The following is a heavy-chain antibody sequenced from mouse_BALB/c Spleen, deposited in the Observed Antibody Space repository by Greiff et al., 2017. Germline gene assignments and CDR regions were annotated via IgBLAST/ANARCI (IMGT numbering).Heavy chain of an antibody. V-gene: IGHV3-8*02. D-gene: IGHD2-1*01. Sequence: EVQLVESGPSLVKPSQTLSLTCSVTGDSITSGYWNWIRKFPGNKLEYMGYISYSGSTYYNPSLKSRISITRDTSKNQYYLQLNSVTTEDTATYYCARVKVFGGNYDYFDYWGQGTTLTVSS. J-gene: IGHJ2*01. CDR3: ARVKVFGGNYDYFDY. CDR2: ISYSGST. CDR1: GDSITSGY.